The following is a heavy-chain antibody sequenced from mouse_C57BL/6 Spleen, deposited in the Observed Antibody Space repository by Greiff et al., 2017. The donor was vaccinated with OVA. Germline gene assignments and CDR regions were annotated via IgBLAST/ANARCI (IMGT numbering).Heavy chain of an antibody. CDR1: GYTFTSYW. Sequence: QVHVKQPGAELVMPGASVKLSCKASGYTFTSYWMHWVKQRPGQGLEWIGEIDPSDSYTNYNQKFKGKSTLTVDKSSSTAYMQLSSLTSEDSAVYYCARDYYGSRGNYFDYWGQGTTLTVSS. CDR2: IDPSDSYT. J-gene: IGHJ2*01. D-gene: IGHD1-1*01. V-gene: IGHV1-69*01. CDR3: ARDYYGSRGNYFDY.